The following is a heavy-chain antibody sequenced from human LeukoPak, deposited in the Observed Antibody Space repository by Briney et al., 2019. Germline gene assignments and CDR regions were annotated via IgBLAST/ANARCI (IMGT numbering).Heavy chain of an antibody. J-gene: IGHJ5*02. CDR1: GGSIRSGGYY. CDR2: IYYSGST. CDR3: ATGERAMIVVAPNWFDP. Sequence: PSQTLSLTCTVFGGSIRSGGYYWSWIRQHPGKGLEWIGYIYYSGSTYYNPSLKSRVTISVDTSKNQFSLKLSSVTAADTAVYYCATGERAMIVVAPNWFDPWGQGTLVTVSS. V-gene: IGHV4-31*03. D-gene: IGHD3-22*01.